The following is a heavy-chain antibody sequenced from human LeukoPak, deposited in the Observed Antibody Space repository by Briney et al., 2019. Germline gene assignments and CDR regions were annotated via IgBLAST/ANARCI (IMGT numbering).Heavy chain of an antibody. V-gene: IGHV1-58*02. Sequence: SMTVSCKASRFTFISSGMQWVRQARGQRLEWIGWIVVGSGNTNYAQKFQERVTITRDMSTSTAYMELSSLRSEDTAVYYCAAPRRGPHTLMDPRDAFDIWGQGTMVTVSS. CDR3: AAPRRGPHTLMDPRDAFDI. D-gene: IGHD5-18*01. CDR2: IVVGSGNT. CDR1: RFTFISSG. J-gene: IGHJ3*02.